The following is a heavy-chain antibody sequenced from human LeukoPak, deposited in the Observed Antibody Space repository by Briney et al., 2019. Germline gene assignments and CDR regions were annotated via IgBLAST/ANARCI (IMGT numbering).Heavy chain of an antibody. CDR3: ARGVLWSGYFYFDY. CDR2: IRNKANSYTT. Sequence: GGSLRLSCAVSGFTFSDYYMDWVRQAPGKGLEWVGRIRNKANSYTTEYAASVKGRFTILRDDSKNSLYLQMNSLKAEDTAMYYCARGVLWSGYFYFDYWGQGTLVTVSS. CDR1: GFTFSDYY. D-gene: IGHD3-3*01. J-gene: IGHJ4*02. V-gene: IGHV3-72*01.